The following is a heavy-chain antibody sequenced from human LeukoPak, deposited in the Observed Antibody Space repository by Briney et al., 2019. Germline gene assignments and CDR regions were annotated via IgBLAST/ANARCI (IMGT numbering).Heavy chain of an antibody. CDR3: ARVELLMVYALSGY. CDR2: ISAYNGNT. Sequence: ASVKVSCKASGYTFTSYGISWVRQAPGQGLEWMGWISAYNGNTNYARKLQGRVTMTTDTSTSTAYMELRSLGSDDTAVYYCARVELLMVYALSGYWGQGTLVTVSS. J-gene: IGHJ4*02. D-gene: IGHD2-8*01. CDR1: GYTFTSYG. V-gene: IGHV1-18*01.